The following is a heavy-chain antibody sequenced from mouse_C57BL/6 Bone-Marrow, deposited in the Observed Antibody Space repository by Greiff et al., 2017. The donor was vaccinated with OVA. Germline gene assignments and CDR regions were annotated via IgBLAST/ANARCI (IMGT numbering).Heavy chain of an antibody. Sequence: QVQLQQPGAELVRPGSSVKLSCKASGYTFTSYWMDWVQQRPGQGLEWIGNIYPSDSEPHYNQKFKDKATLTVDKSSSTAYMQLSSLTSEESAVYYCARVGNYLYYFDYWGQGTTLTVSS. V-gene: IGHV1-61*01. CDR2: IYPSDSEP. CDR1: GYTFTSYW. D-gene: IGHD2-1*01. J-gene: IGHJ2*01. CDR3: ARVGNYLYYFDY.